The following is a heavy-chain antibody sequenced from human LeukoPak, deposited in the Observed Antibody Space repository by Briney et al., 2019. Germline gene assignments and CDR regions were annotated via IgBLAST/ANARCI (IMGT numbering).Heavy chain of an antibody. CDR2: IYPGDSDT. D-gene: IGHD3-22*01. V-gene: IGHV5-51*01. CDR1: GYSFTSYW. J-gene: IGHJ2*01. CDR3: AIPQTMTALGYWYCDL. Sequence: LGESLQISCKGSGYSFTSYWIAWVRQLPGKGLEWMGIIYPGDSDTRYSPSFQGQVTISVDKSISAAFLQVSSLKASDAAMYYCAIPQTMTALGYWYCDLWGRGTLVTVSS.